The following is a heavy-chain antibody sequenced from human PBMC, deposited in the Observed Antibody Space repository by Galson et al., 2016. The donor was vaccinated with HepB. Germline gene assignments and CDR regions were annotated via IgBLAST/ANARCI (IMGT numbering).Heavy chain of an antibody. V-gene: IGHV1-8*01. CDR1: GYTFTSYD. J-gene: IGHJ6*02. CDR3: ARGGKRYFDWGNYYYGMDV. Sequence: SCKASGYTFTSYDINWVRQATGQGLEWMGWMNPSSGNTGYAQKSQGRVTMTRNTSISTAYMELSSLRSEDTAVYYCARGGKRYFDWGNYYYGMDVWGQGTTVTVSS. CDR2: MNPSSGNT. D-gene: IGHD3-9*01.